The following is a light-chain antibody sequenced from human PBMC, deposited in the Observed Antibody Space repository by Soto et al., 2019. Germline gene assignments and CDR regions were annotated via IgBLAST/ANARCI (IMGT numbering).Light chain of an antibody. J-gene: IGLJ1*01. CDR1: NIGGKS. Sequence: SYELTQKSSVSVAPGQTARISCGGKNIGGKSVHWYQQKPGQAPVVVVYDDSDRPSGIPERFSGSNSGNTATLTISRVEAGDEADYHCQVWDDNSDHHVFGTGTKVTVL. CDR2: DDS. CDR3: QVWDDNSDHHV. V-gene: IGLV3-21*02.